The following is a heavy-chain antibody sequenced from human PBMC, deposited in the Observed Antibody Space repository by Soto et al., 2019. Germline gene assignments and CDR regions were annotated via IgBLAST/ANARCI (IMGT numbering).Heavy chain of an antibody. D-gene: IGHD3-10*01. CDR2: IDGSGTTK. J-gene: IGHJ4*02. CDR1: GFTFNDFE. CDR3: ARGFGRFNY. Sequence: PGGSLRLSCGVSGFTFNDFEMNWVRQAPGKGLEWLAYIDGSGTTKKYADSVRGRFTISRDNPNKSLFLQMSSLSAADTAIYYCARGFGRFNYWGQGTLVSVSS. V-gene: IGHV3-48*03.